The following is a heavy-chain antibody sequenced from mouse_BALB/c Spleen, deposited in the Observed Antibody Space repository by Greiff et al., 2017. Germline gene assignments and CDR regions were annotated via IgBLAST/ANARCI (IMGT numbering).Heavy chain of an antibody. J-gene: IGHJ4*01. D-gene: IGHD2-3*01. CDR1: GFTFSSFG. CDR2: LSSGSSTI. Sequence: EVKLVESGGGLVQPGGSRKLSCAASGFTFSSFGMHWVRQAPEKGLEWVAYLSSGSSTIYYADTVKGRFTISRDNPKNTLFLQMTSLRSEDTAMYYCARNGYYALYYAMDYWGQGTSVTVSS. V-gene: IGHV5-17*02. CDR3: ARNGYYALYYAMDY.